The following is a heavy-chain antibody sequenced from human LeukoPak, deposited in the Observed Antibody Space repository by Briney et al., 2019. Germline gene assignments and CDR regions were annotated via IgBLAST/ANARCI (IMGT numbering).Heavy chain of an antibody. D-gene: IGHD3-9*01. CDR3: ARVVLRYFLH. Sequence: PGGSLRLSCAASGFTFSTYAMHWVRQAPGKGLEWVAVISYDGSNKYYADSVKGRFTISRDNSKNTLYLQMNSLRAEDTAVYYCARVVLRYFLHWGQGTLVTVSS. CDR1: GFTFSTYA. CDR2: ISYDGSNK. V-gene: IGHV3-30*03. J-gene: IGHJ4*02.